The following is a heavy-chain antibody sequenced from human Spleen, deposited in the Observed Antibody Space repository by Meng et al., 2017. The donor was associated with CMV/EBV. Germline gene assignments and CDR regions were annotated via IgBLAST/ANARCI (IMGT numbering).Heavy chain of an antibody. J-gene: IGHJ4*02. CDR3: ARDPDCSSTSCLMSSFDF. D-gene: IGHD2-2*01. V-gene: IGHV3-30*04. CDR2: ISYDGSNK. Sequence: TFSNYAMHWVRQAPGKGLEWVAIISYDGSNKYYTDSVKGRFTISRDNSKKTLYLQMNSLRHEDTAVYSCARDPDCSSTSCLMSSFDFWGQGTLVTVSS. CDR1: TFSNYA.